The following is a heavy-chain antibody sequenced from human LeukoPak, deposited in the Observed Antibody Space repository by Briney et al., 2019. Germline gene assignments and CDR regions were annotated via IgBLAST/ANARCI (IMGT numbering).Heavy chain of an antibody. Sequence: SETLSLTCTVSGGSISSGSYYWSWIRQPAGKGLEWIGRIYTSGSTNYNPSLKSRVTISVDTSKDQFSLKLSSVTAADTAVYYCARAITINFDYWGQGTLVTVSS. V-gene: IGHV4-61*02. D-gene: IGHD3-3*01. CDR1: GGSISSGSYY. CDR2: IYTSGST. J-gene: IGHJ4*02. CDR3: ARAITINFDY.